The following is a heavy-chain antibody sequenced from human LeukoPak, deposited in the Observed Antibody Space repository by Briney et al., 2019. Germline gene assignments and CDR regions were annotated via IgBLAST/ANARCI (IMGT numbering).Heavy chain of an antibody. CDR2: ISTYNGNT. J-gene: IGHJ4*02. D-gene: IGHD3-22*01. V-gene: IGHV1-18*01. CDR3: ARVYYYDSSGHKGGYYFDY. CDR1: GYTFTSYG. Sequence: ASVKVSCKTSGYTFTSYGISWLRQAPGQGLEWMGWISTYNGNTNYAQKLQGRVTMTTGTSTSTAYMELRSLRSDDTAVYYCARVYYYDSSGHKGGYYFDYWGQGTPVTVSS.